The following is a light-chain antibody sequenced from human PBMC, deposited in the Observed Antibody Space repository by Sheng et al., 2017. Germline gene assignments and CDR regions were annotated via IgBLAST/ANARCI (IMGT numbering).Light chain of an antibody. J-gene: IGKJ2*01. CDR1: QSVSSN. V-gene: IGKV3-15*01. CDR2: GAS. Sequence: EIVMTQSPATLSVSPGERATLSCRASQSVSSNLAWYQQKPGQAPRLLIYGASTRATGIPARFSGSGSGTEFTLTISSLQSEDFAVYYCQQYNNWPPLLSNTFGQGTKLEIK. CDR3: QQYNNWPPLLSNT.